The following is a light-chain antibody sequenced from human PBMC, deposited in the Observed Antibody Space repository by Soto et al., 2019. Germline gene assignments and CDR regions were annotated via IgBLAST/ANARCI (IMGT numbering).Light chain of an antibody. CDR3: CSYAGSSLWV. V-gene: IGLV2-11*01. CDR2: DVI. CDR1: SSDVGVYNY. J-gene: IGLJ3*02. Sequence: QSALTQPRSVSGSPGQSVTISCTGTSSDVGVYNYVSWYQQHPGKAPQLVIYDVIKRTSGVPYRFSGSKSGNTASLTISGLPAEDEADYYCCSYAGSSLWVFGGGTKVTVL.